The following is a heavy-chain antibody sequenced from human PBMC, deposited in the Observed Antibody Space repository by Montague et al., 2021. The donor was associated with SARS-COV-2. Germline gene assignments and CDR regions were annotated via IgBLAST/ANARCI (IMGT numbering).Heavy chain of an antibody. V-gene: IGHV3-23*01. CDR2: NSGTGVDT. J-gene: IGHJ6*03. Sequence: SLRLSCAASGLRFSDYAMIWLRQAPGKGLEWIPSNSGTGVDTHYADSVKGRFTISRDNSKSTLYLRMNSLRVDDTAVYYCARGGLDYYDYTMDVWGKGTTVTV. CDR1: GLRFSDYA. CDR3: ARGGLDYYDYTMDV.